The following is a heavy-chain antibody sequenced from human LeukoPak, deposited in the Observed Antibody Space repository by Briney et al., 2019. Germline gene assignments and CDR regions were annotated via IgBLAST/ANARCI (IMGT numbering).Heavy chain of an antibody. CDR2: ISGNGDTT. V-gene: IGHV3-23*01. CDR1: GFTFSNYA. J-gene: IGHJ3*01. D-gene: IGHD3-3*01. CDR3: AKDYRGSGYFFDV. Sequence: GGSLRLSCAGSGFTFSNYAMSWVRQAPGKGQKWVSVISGNGDTTYYADSVKGRFTISRDNSKNTLYLQMNSLRAEDTAIYSCAKDYRGSGYFFDVWGQGTMVAVSS.